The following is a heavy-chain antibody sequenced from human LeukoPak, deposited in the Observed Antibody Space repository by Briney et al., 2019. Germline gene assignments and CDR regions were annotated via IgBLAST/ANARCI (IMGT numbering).Heavy chain of an antibody. D-gene: IGHD5-18*01. Sequence: SVKVSCKASGGTFSSYAISWVRQAPGQGLEWMGRIIPIFGTANYAQKFQGRVTITTDESTSTAYMELSSLRSEDTAVYYCARVASGYSYGLNWYFDLWGRGTLVTVSS. J-gene: IGHJ2*01. CDR3: ARVASGYSYGLNWYFDL. CDR2: IIPIFGTA. CDR1: GGTFSSYA. V-gene: IGHV1-69*05.